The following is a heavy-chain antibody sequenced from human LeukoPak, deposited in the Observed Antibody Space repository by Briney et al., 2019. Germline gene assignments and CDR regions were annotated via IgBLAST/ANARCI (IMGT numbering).Heavy chain of an antibody. J-gene: IGHJ4*02. CDR1: GFTFSNAW. V-gene: IGHV3-15*01. D-gene: IGHD3-16*02. CDR2: IKSKTDGGTT. CDR3: TTDIMITFGGVIVNDY. Sequence: GGSLRLSCAASGFTFSNAWMSWVRQAPGKGLEWVGRIKSKTDGGTTDYAAPVKGRFTISRDDSKNTLYLQMNSLKTGDTAVYYCTTDIMITFGGVIVNDYWGQGTLVTVSS.